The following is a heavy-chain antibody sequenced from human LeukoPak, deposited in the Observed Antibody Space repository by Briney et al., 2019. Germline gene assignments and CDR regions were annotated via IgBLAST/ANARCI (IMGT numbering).Heavy chain of an antibody. Sequence: GSSVKVSCKASGGTFSSYTISWVRQAPGQGLEWMGRIIPILGIENYAQKFQGRVTITADKSTSTAYMELSSLRSEDTAVYYCARASTLATIPTLDYWGQGTLVTVSS. CDR3: ARASTLATIPTLDY. J-gene: IGHJ4*02. CDR2: IIPILGIE. CDR1: GGTFSSYT. D-gene: IGHD5-24*01. V-gene: IGHV1-69*02.